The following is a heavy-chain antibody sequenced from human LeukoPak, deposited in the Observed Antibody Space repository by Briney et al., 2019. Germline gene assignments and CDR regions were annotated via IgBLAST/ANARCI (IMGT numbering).Heavy chain of an antibody. D-gene: IGHD6-19*01. J-gene: IGHJ3*02. V-gene: IGHV4-30-2*01. CDR1: GGSISSGGYS. Sequence: SETLSLTCAVSGGSISSGGYSWSWIRQPPGKGLEWIGYIYHSGNIYYNSSLKSRVTISVDRSKNQFSLKLSSVTAADTAVYYCARAPSEWVVLQGAFDIWGQGTMVTVSS. CDR3: ARAPSEWVVLQGAFDI. CDR2: IYHSGNI.